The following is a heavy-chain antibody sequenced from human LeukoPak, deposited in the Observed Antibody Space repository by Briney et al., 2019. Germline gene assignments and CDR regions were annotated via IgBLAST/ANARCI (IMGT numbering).Heavy chain of an antibody. CDR2: IYSGGST. D-gene: IGHD3-10*01. CDR3: ARAMVRGISFDY. V-gene: IGHV3-53*01. CDR1: GFTFSSYA. Sequence: GGSLRLSCAASGFTFSSYAMSWVRQAPGKGLEWVSVIYSGGSTYYADSVKGRFTISRDNSKNTLYLQMNSLRAEDTAVYYCARAMVRGISFDYWGQGTLVTVSS. J-gene: IGHJ4*02.